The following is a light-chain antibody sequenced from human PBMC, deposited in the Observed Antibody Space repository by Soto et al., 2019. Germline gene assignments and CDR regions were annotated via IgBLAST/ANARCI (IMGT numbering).Light chain of an antibody. CDR2: AAS. CDR3: QQYGSSPTS. V-gene: IGKV3-20*01. J-gene: IGKJ1*01. CDR1: QSVSSSY. Sequence: DIVLTQSPGTLSLSPGERATLSCRASQSVSSSYLAWYQQTPGQAPRLLIYAASSRATGIPDGFSGSGSGTDFTLTISRLEPEDFAVYFCQQYGSSPTSFGQGTKVDIK.